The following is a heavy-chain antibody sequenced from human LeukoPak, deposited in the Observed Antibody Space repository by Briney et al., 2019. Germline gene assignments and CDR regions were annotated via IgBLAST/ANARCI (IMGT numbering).Heavy chain of an antibody. J-gene: IGHJ4*02. D-gene: IGHD3-16*02. CDR3: ARLLYYDYVWGGYRPKVVDY. V-gene: IGHV4-34*01. CDR1: GGSFSDYY. CDR2: INHSGST. Sequence: PSETLSLTCAVYGGSFSDYYWSWIRQPPGKGLEWIGEINHSGSTNYNPSLTSRVTVSVDTSKNQFSLKLSYVTAAETAVYYSARLLYYDYVWGGYRPKVVDYWGQGTLVTVSS.